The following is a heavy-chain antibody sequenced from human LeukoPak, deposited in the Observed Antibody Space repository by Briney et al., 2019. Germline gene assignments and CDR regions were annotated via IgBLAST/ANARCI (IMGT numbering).Heavy chain of an antibody. CDR1: GYTFTGYH. Sequence: GASVKVSCKASGYTFTGYHMHWVRQAPGQGLEWMGWINPNNGNTNYAQKFQGRVTMTTDASTSTAYMELRSLRSDDTAVYYCARTSHESVLYWSDPWGQGTLVNVSS. J-gene: IGHJ5*02. CDR2: INPNNGNT. D-gene: IGHD3-16*01. V-gene: IGHV1-18*04. CDR3: ARTSHESVLYWSDP.